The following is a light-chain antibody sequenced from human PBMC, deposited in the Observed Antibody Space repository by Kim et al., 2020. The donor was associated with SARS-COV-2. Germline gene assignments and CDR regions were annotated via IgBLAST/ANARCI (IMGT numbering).Light chain of an antibody. CDR1: NIGSKS. V-gene: IGLV3-21*01. CDR2: SDS. Sequence: SYELTQPPSVSVAPGKTARITCGGNNIGSKSVHWYQQKPGQAPVLVIYSDSDRPTRIPERFSGSHSGHTATQTISRVEAGDEADYYRQVCDSSSDYVFGT. J-gene: IGLJ1*01. CDR3: QVCDSSSDYV.